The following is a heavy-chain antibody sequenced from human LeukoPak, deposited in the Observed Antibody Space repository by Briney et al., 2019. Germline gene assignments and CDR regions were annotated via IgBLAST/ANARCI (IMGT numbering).Heavy chain of an antibody. CDR3: ARGGSNPYPYYYYGMDV. Sequence: GRSLRLSCAASGFTFSSYGMHWVRQAPGKGLEWVAVISYDGSNKYYADSVKGRFTISRDNSKNTLYLQMNSLRAEDTAVYYCARGGSNPYPYYYYGMDVWGQGTTVTVSS. CDR2: ISYDGSNK. J-gene: IGHJ6*02. V-gene: IGHV3-30*19. D-gene: IGHD4-11*01. CDR1: GFTFSSYG.